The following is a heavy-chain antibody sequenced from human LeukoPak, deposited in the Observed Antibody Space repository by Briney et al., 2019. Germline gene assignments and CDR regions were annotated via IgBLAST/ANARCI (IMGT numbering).Heavy chain of an antibody. CDR3: ARDRGSSWLRGVDY. V-gene: IGHV3-64*01. CDR2: ISSNGDST. J-gene: IGHJ4*02. D-gene: IGHD6-13*01. Sequence: GGSLRLSCAASGFIFSSYAIHWVRQAPGKGLEYVSGISSNGDSTYYANSVKGRFTISRDNSKNTLYLQMGSRRAEDMAVYYCARDRGSSWLRGVDYWGQGTLVTVSS. CDR1: GFIFSSYA.